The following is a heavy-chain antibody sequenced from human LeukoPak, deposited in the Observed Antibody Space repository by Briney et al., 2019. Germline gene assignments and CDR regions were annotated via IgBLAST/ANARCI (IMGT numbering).Heavy chain of an antibody. CDR2: IYYSGST. V-gene: IGHV4-30-4*01. J-gene: IGHJ4*02. CDR1: GGSISSGDYY. Sequence: SETLSLTCTVSGGSISSGDYYWSWIRQPPGKGLEWIGYIYYSGSTYYNPSLKSRVTISVDTSKNQFSLKLSSVTAADTAVYYCARDLGVYGDSDYWGQGTLVTVSS. CDR3: ARDLGVYGDSDY. D-gene: IGHD4-17*01.